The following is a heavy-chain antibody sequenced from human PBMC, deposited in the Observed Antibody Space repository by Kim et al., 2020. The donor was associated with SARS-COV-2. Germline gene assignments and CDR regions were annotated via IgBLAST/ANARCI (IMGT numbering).Heavy chain of an antibody. Sequence: GGSLRLSCAASGFTFSDYYMSWIRQAPGKGLEWVSYISSSSSYTNYADSVKGRFTISRDNAKNSLYLQMNSLRAEDTAVYYCARGQSTLQDYDFWSGYYVPYYFDYWGQGTLVTVSS. CDR1: GFTFSDYY. CDR2: ISSSSSYT. D-gene: IGHD3-3*01. V-gene: IGHV3-11*05. CDR3: ARGQSTLQDYDFWSGYYVPYYFDY. J-gene: IGHJ4*02.